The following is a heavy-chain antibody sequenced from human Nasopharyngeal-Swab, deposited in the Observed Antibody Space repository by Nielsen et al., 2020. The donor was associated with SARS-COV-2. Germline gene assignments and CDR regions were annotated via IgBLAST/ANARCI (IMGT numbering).Heavy chain of an antibody. D-gene: IGHD3-9*01. CDR1: GFTFTSSA. CDR2: IVVGSGNT. V-gene: IGHV1-58*02. CDR3: AAAYYDILTGLDYYYYYGMDV. J-gene: IGHJ6*02. Sequence: SVKISCKASGFTFTSSAMQWVRQARGQRLEWIGWIVVGSGNTNYAQKFQVRVTITRDMSTSTAYMELSSLRSEDTAVYYCAAAYYDILTGLDYYYYYGMDVWGQGTMVTVSS.